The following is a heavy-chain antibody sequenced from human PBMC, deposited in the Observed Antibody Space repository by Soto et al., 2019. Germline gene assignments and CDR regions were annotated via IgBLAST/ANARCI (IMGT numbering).Heavy chain of an antibody. CDR2: IYYSGST. V-gene: IGHV4-59*01. D-gene: IGHD5-12*01. J-gene: IGHJ5*02. Sequence: SXTLSLNCTVSGGSMSSYYWSWIRQPPVKGLEWIGYIYYSGSTNYNPSLKSRVTISVDTSKNQFSLKLSSVTAADTAVYYCARGISVATPQEVGWFDPWGQGTLVTVSS. CDR3: ARGISVATPQEVGWFDP. CDR1: GGSMSSYY.